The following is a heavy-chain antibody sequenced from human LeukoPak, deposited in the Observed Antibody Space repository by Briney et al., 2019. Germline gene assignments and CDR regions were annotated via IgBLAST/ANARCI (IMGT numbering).Heavy chain of an antibody. V-gene: IGHV4-30-2*01. Sequence: TSQTLSLTCAVSGGSISSGGYSWSWIRQPPGKGLEWIGYIYHSGSTYYNPSLKSRVTISVDTSKNQFSLKLSSVTAADTAVYYCARGFRIAVANETDYWGQGTLVTVSS. CDR3: ARGFRIAVANETDY. CDR1: GGSISSGGYS. CDR2: IYHSGST. J-gene: IGHJ4*02. D-gene: IGHD6-19*01.